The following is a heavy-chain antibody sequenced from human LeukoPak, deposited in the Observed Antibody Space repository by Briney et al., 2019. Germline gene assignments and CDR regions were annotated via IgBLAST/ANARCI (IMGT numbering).Heavy chain of an antibody. Sequence: SETLSLTCTVSGGSISRYYWSWIRQPPGKGLEWIGYIYYSGSTNYNPSLKSRVTISVDTSKNQFSLKLSSVTAADTAVYYCAREWGLYYMDVWGKGTTVTVSS. CDR1: GGSISRYY. J-gene: IGHJ6*03. CDR2: IYYSGST. CDR3: AREWGLYYMDV. V-gene: IGHV4-59*01. D-gene: IGHD3-16*01.